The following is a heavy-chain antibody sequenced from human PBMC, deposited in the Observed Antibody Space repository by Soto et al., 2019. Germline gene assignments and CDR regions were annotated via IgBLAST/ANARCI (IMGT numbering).Heavy chain of an antibody. V-gene: IGHV1-46*01. J-gene: IGHJ4*02. Sequence: ASVKVSCKASGYTFTSYYMHCVRQAPGQGLEWMGIINPSGGSTSYAQKFQGRVTMTRDTSTSTVYMELRSLRSDDTAVYYCARDFGFVDDILTGYYYSDYWGQGTLVTVSS. CDR3: ARDFGFVDDILTGYYYSDY. D-gene: IGHD3-9*01. CDR2: INPSGGST. CDR1: GYTFTSYY.